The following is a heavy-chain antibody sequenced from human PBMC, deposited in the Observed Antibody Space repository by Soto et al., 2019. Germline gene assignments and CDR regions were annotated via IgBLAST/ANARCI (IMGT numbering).Heavy chain of an antibody. CDR3: VSDYGARLGWY. CDR1: GGTFSSYR. D-gene: IGHD2-15*01. V-gene: IGHV1-69*13. Sequence: GASVKVSCKASGGTFSSYRINWVRQAPGQGLEWVGGIVPIYRTADYAQKFQGRVTITADESARTSYMELRSLKSQDTAVYYCVSDYGARLGWYWGQGTLVTVSS. J-gene: IGHJ4*02. CDR2: IVPIYRTA.